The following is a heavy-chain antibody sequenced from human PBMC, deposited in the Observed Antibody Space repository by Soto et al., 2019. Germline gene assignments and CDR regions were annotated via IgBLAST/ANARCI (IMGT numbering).Heavy chain of an antibody. CDR1: GGSISSGGYY. V-gene: IGHV4-31*03. J-gene: IGHJ4*02. Sequence: QVQLQESGPGLVKPSQTLSLNCTISGGSISSGGYYWSWIRQHPGKGLEWMGSIYYIGSTNYNPPRKGRATSTVDTSKNQCAQELSTVAAADTAGYYCTRGVLHWGQGTLVTVSS. D-gene: IGHD3-16*01. CDR3: TRGVLH. CDR2: IYYIGST.